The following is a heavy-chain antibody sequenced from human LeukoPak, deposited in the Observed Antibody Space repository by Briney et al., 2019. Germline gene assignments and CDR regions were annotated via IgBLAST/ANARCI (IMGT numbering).Heavy chain of an antibody. J-gene: IGHJ4*02. CDR3: AKRGVGVAEYDY. D-gene: IGHD6-19*01. CDR1: GFTFSSYG. V-gene: IGHV3-33*06. CDR2: IWYDGSNK. Sequence: GGSLRLSCAASGFTFSSYGMHWVRQAPGKGLEWVAVIWYDGSNKYYADSVKGRFTISRDNSKNTVYLQMNSLRVDDTATYYCAKRGVGVAEYDYWGQGTLVTVSS.